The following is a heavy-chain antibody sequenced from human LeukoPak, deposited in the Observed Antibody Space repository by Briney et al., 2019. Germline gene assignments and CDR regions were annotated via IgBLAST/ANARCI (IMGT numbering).Heavy chain of an antibody. CDR2: IRYDGSNK. Sequence: PGGSLRLSCAASGFTFSSYGMHWVRQAPGKGLEWVAFIRYDGSNKYYADSVKGRFTISRDNSKNTLYLQMNSLRAEDTAVYYCAKDAYVAYYDILTGPEPDYWGQGTLVTVSS. D-gene: IGHD3-9*01. V-gene: IGHV3-30*02. J-gene: IGHJ4*02. CDR3: AKDAYVAYYDILTGPEPDY. CDR1: GFTFSSYG.